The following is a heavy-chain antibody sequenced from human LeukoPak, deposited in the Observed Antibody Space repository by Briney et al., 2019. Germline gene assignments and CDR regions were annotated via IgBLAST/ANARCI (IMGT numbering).Heavy chain of an antibody. Sequence: SETLSLTCTVSGGSISSGGYYWSWIRQHPGKGLEWIGYIYYSGSTYYNPSLKSRVTISVDTSKNQFSLKLSSVTAADTAVYYCARRSAAAGTSSFDYWGQGTLVTVSS. CDR2: IYYSGST. V-gene: IGHV4-31*03. D-gene: IGHD6-13*01. J-gene: IGHJ4*02. CDR3: ARRSAAAGTSSFDY. CDR1: GGSISSGGYY.